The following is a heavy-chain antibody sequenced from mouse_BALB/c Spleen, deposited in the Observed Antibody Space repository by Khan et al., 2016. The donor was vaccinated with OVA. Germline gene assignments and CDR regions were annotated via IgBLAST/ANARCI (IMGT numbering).Heavy chain of an antibody. D-gene: IGHD2-14*01. V-gene: IGHV5-6-3*01. CDR1: GFTFSGYG. CDR2: INSNGGTS. Sequence: EVELVESGGGLVQPGGSLKLSCAASGFTFSGYGMSWVRQTPDKRLELVATINSNGGTSYYPDSVKGRFTISRDNAKNTLHLQMSSLKSEDTAMYYCGIVYYRYDEGYWYFDVWGAGTTVTVSS. J-gene: IGHJ1*01. CDR3: GIVYYRYDEGYWYFDV.